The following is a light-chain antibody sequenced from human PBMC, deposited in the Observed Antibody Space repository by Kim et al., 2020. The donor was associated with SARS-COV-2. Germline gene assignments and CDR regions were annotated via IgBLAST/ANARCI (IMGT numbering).Light chain of an antibody. CDR3: CSYADTIAFVI. CDR1: SSDVGTYNL. Sequence: QSALTQPASVSGSPGQSITISCTGTSSDVGTYNLVSWYQQYPGKAPKLIIYEVNNRPSGVSNRFSGSKSGNTASLAISGLQAEDEADYYCCSYADTIAFVIFGGGTKLTV. J-gene: IGLJ2*01. CDR2: EVN. V-gene: IGLV2-23*02.